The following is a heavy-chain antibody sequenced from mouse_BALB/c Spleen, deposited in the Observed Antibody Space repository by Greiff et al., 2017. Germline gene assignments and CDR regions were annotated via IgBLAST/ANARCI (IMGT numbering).Heavy chain of an antibody. CDR3: TREEGYGNYGWFAD. Sequence: QLVESGGGLLKPGGSLKLSCAASGFTFSSYTMSWVRQTPEKRLGWVATISSGGSYTYYPDSVKGRFAITRDNAKNTLYLQMSSLKSEVTAMYCCTREEGYGNYGWFADWGEGTMVTVSA. V-gene: IGHV5-6-4*01. CDR2: ISSGGSYT. J-gene: IGHJ3*01. D-gene: IGHD2-1*01. CDR1: GFTFSSYT.